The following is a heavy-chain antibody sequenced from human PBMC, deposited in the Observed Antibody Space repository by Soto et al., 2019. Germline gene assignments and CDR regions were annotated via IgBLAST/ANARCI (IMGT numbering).Heavy chain of an antibody. J-gene: IGHJ6*02. CDR3: AAGYCSGGSCYAYYYYYGMDV. Sequence: QMQLVQSGPEVKKPGTSVKVSCKASGFTFTSSAVQWVRQARGQRLEWIGWIVVGSGNTNYAQKFQERVTITRDMSTSTAYKELSSPRSEDTAVYYCAAGYCSGGSCYAYYYYYGMDVWGQGTTVTVSS. CDR1: GFTFTSSA. D-gene: IGHD2-15*01. CDR2: IVVGSGNT. V-gene: IGHV1-58*01.